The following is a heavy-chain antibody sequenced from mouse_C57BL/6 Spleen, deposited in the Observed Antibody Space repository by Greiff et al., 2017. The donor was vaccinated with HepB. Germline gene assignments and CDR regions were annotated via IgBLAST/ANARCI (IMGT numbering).Heavy chain of an antibody. D-gene: IGHD1-1*01. CDR2: IYPRDGST. J-gene: IGHJ1*03. CDR3: ARVTTVVDWYFDV. CDR1: GYTFTSYD. Sequence: VKVVESGPELVKPGASVKLSCKASGYTFTSYDINWVKQRPGQGLEWIGWIYPRDGSTKYNEKFKGKATLTVDTSSSTAYMELHSLTSEDSAVYFCARVTTVVDWYFDVWGTGTTVTVSS. V-gene: IGHV1-85*01.